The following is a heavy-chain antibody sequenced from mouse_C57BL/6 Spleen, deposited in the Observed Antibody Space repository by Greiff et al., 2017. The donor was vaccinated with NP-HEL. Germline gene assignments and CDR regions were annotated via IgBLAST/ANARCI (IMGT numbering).Heavy chain of an antibody. CDR3: TISYYYGSSLSPWFAY. CDR2: IYPGNSDT. CDR1: GYTFTSYW. J-gene: IGHJ3*01. D-gene: IGHD1-1*01. V-gene: IGHV1-5*01. Sequence: VQLQQSGTVLARPGASVKMSCKTSGYTFTSYWMHWVKQRPGQGLEWIGAIYPGNSDTSYNQKFKGKAKLTAVTSASTAYMELSSLTNEDSAVYYCTISYYYGSSLSPWFAYWGQGTLVTVSA.